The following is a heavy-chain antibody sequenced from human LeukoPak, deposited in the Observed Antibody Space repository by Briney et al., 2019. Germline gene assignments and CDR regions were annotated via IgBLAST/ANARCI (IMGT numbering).Heavy chain of an antibody. CDR2: ISYDGSNK. CDR3: AKESITMIVVVTVNIDY. V-gene: IGHV3-30*18. J-gene: IGHJ4*02. CDR1: GFTFSSYG. Sequence: GGSLRLSCAASGFTFSSYGMHWVRQAPGKGLEWVAVISYDGSNKYYADSVKGRFTISRDNSKNTLYLQMNSLRAEDTAVYYCAKESITMIVVVTVNIDYWGQGTLVTVSS. D-gene: IGHD3-22*01.